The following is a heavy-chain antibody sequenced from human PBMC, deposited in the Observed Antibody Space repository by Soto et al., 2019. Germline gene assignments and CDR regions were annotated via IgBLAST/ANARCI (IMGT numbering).Heavy chain of an antibody. V-gene: IGHV3-53*01. D-gene: IGHD3-22*01. CDR2: IYSGGST. CDR1: GFTVSSNY. Sequence: EGSLRLSCAASGFTVSSNYMSWVRQAPGKGLEWVSVIYSGGSTYYADSVKGRFTISRDNSKNTLYLQMNSLRAEDTAVYYCARANTHYYDSSGYPVIYYYYGMDVWGQGTTVTVSS. J-gene: IGHJ6*02. CDR3: ARANTHYYDSSGYPVIYYYYGMDV.